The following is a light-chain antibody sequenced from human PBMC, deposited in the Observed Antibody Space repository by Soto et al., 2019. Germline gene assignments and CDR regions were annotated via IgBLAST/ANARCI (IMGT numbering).Light chain of an antibody. CDR1: QGISSW. Sequence: DIQMTQSPSSVSASVGDRVTITCRASQGISSWLAWYQQKQGKAPNLLIYAASSLQSGVPSRFSGSGSGTDGTITISSLQPEDCETYDCQQANSFPITFGQGTRLEIK. J-gene: IGKJ5*01. V-gene: IGKV1D-12*01. CDR2: AAS. CDR3: QQANSFPIT.